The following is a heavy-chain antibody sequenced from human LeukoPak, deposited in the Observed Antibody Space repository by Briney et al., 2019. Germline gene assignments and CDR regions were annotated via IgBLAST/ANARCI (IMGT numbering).Heavy chain of an antibody. J-gene: IGHJ4*02. Sequence: SETLSLTCTVSGASIDSGSYYWTWIRQPAGKGLEWIGRIYTSGSTNYNPSLKSRVTISLDTSKNQFSLKLDSVTAADTAVYYCARDGPLVYFDYWGQGALVTVSS. D-gene: IGHD3-16*02. CDR1: GASIDSGSYY. CDR2: IYTSGST. CDR3: ARDGPLVYFDY. V-gene: IGHV4-61*02.